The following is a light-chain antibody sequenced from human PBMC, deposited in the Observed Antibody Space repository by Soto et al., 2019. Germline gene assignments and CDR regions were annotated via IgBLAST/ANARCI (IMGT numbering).Light chain of an antibody. CDR1: SSDVGNYRY. V-gene: IGLV2-14*03. J-gene: IGLJ2*01. Sequence: QSALTQPASVSGSPGQSITIPCTGSSSDVGNYRYVSWYQHHPGKVPKLMIYDVNNRPSGIPNRFSGSKSGNTASLTISGLQAEDEADYYRSSYTTSSTVIFGGGTQLTVL. CDR3: SSYTTSSTVI. CDR2: DVN.